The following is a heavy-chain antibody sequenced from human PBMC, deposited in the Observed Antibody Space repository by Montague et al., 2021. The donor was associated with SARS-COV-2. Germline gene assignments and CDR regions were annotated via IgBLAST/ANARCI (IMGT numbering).Heavy chain of an antibody. Sequence: SETLSLTCAVYGGSFSGHYWSWIRQPPGKGLEWIGEINNSGSTNYNPSLKNRVTISVDTSKNQFSLKLHSVTAADTAVYYCARGRIEVSMIVVVLTGASYCMDVWGKGTTVTVSS. V-gene: IGHV4-34*01. J-gene: IGHJ6*03. CDR2: INNSGST. CDR1: GGSFSGHY. CDR3: ARGRIEVSMIVVVLTGASYCMDV. D-gene: IGHD3-22*01.